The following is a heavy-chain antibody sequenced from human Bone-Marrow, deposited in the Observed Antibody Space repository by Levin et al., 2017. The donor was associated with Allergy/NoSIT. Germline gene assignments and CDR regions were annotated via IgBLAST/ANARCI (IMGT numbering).Heavy chain of an antibody. V-gene: IGHV1-2*06. D-gene: IGHD6-13*01. CDR1: GYTFTGNF. CDR2: INPKSGGT. Sequence: ASVKVSCRASGYTFTGNFVHWVRRAPGQGLVLMGRINPKSGGTFYVQKFQGRVTMTRDTSLTTVYMELSRLTSDDTAVYYCARGGSSSSWFPNYYFDYWGQGSPVTV. CDR3: ARGGSSSSWFPNYYFDY. J-gene: IGHJ4*02.